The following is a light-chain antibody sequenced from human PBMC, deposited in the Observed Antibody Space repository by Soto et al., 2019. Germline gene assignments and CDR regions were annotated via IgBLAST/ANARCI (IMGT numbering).Light chain of an antibody. J-gene: IGKJ4*01. CDR1: QSVSSSY. CDR2: DAS. Sequence: EIVLTQSPGTLSLSPGDRVTLSCRASQSVSSSYLAWYQQKPGQAPRLLIHDASSRATGIPDRFSGSGSGTDFTLTISRLEPEDFAVYYCQQYGSTPLTFGGGTKVEIK. V-gene: IGKV3-20*01. CDR3: QQYGSTPLT.